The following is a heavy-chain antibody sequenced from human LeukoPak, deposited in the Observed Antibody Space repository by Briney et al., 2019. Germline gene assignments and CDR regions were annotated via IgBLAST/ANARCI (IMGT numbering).Heavy chain of an antibody. CDR2: IKQDGSKK. CDR1: GFPFSSFW. CDR3: TRVGYIDEGIDY. D-gene: IGHD5-24*01. J-gene: IGHJ4*02. Sequence: GGSLRLSCVASGFPFSSFWLTWVRQAPGKGLEWVANIKQDGSKKSYVDSVKGRFTISRDNAKNSLYLQMNSLRAEDTAIFYCTRVGYIDEGIDYWGQGTLVTVSS. V-gene: IGHV3-7*04.